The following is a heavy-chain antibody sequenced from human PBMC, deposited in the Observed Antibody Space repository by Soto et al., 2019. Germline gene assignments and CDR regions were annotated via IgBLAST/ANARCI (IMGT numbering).Heavy chain of an antibody. Sequence: ASVKVSCKASGYTFTSYGISWVRQAPGQGLDWMGWISAYNGNTKYAQDLQGRVTMTTDTSTSTAYMELRGLRSDDTAMYYCARFSGGSYNTYYFYYGMDVWGQGTTVTVS. V-gene: IGHV1-18*04. J-gene: IGHJ6*02. CDR2: ISAYNGNT. CDR3: ARFSGGSYNTYYFYYGMDV. D-gene: IGHD2-15*01. CDR1: GYTFTSYG.